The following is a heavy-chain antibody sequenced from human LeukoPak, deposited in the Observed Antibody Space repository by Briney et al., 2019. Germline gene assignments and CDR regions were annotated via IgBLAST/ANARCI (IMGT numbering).Heavy chain of an antibody. CDR1: GGTFSSYA. CDR3: ATSVVVVAAFDY. Sequence: SVKVSCKASGGTFSSYAISWVRQAPGQGLEWMGGIIPIFGTANYAQKFQGRVTITTDESTSTAYMELSSLRSEDTAVYYSATSVVVVAAFDYWGQGTLVTVSS. CDR2: IIPIFGTA. J-gene: IGHJ4*02. D-gene: IGHD2-15*01. V-gene: IGHV1-69*05.